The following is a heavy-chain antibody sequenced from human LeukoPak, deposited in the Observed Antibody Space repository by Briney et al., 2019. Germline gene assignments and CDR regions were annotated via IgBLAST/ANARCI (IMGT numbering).Heavy chain of an antibody. CDR3: ARRAGIVGARVRPPASFDY. CDR2: INHSGST. D-gene: IGHD1-26*01. V-gene: IGHV4-34*01. J-gene: IGHJ4*02. CDR1: GGSFGGYY. Sequence: SETLSLTCAVYGGSFGGYYWSWIRQPPGKGLEWIGEINHSGSTNYNPSLKSRVTISVDTSKNQFSLKLSSVTAADTAVYYCARRAGIVGARVRPPASFDYWGQGTLVTVSS.